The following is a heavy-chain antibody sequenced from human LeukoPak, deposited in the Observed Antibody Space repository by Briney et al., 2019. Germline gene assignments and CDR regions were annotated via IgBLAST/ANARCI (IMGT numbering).Heavy chain of an antibody. D-gene: IGHD3-16*01. CDR1: GGSISSYY. CDR3: ATSTAGGTDAFDI. CDR2: IYNRGST. J-gene: IGHJ3*02. Sequence: PSETLSLTCTVSGGSISSYYWSWIRQPPGKGLEWIGYIYNRGSTNYNPSLKSRVTIPVDTSKNQFSLKLTSVTAADTAVYFCATSTAGGTDAFDIWGQGTMVSVSS. V-gene: IGHV4-59*01.